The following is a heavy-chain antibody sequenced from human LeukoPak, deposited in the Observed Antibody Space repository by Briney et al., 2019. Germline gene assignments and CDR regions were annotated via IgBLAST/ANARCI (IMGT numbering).Heavy chain of an antibody. CDR1: GYTFTSYG. J-gene: IGHJ4*02. CDR2: ISAYNGNT. Sequence: ASVKVSCKASGYTFTSYGISWVRQAPGQGLGWMGWISAYNGNTNYAQKLQGRVTMTTDTSTSTAYMELRSLRSDDTAVYYCAKSGGRDGYKGLYFDYWGQGTLVTVSS. D-gene: IGHD5-24*01. CDR3: AKSGGRDGYKGLYFDY. V-gene: IGHV1-18*01.